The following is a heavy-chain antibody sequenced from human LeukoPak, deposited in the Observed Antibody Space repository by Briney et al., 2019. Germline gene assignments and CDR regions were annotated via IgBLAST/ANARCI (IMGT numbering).Heavy chain of an antibody. CDR2: IYTSGST. CDR1: GGSISSGSYY. Sequence: SQTLSLTFTVSGGSISSGSYYWSWIRQPAGKGLEWIGRIYTSGSTNYNPSLKSRVTISVDTSKNQFSLKLSSVTAADTAVYYCARDPRGFGGQFDYWGQGTLVTVSS. V-gene: IGHV4-61*02. D-gene: IGHD3-10*01. CDR3: ARDPRGFGGQFDY. J-gene: IGHJ4*02.